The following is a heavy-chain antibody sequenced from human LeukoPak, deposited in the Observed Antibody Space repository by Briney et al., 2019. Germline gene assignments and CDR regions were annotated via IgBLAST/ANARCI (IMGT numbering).Heavy chain of an antibody. Sequence: SGGSLRLSCAASGFTVSSNYMSWVRQAPGKGLEWVSVIYSGGSTYYADSVKGRFTISRANSKNTLYLQMNSLRAEDTAVYYCARDYDYGAYYYGMDVWGQGTTVTVSS. J-gene: IGHJ6*02. V-gene: IGHV3-66*01. CDR2: IYSGGST. CDR3: ARDYDYGAYYYGMDV. CDR1: GFTVSSNY. D-gene: IGHD4-17*01.